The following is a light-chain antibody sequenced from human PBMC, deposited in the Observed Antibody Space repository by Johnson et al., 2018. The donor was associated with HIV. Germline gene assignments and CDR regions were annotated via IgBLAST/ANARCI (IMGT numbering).Light chain of an antibody. Sequence: QSVLTQTPSVSAAPGQRVTISCSGASSTFGNSYISWYQLLPGSPPNLLVFKNNERPSGIPARFSGSKSGTSATLGITGLQTGDEADYYCGTWDSSLSAGGYVFGTGTKVTVL. J-gene: IGLJ1*01. V-gene: IGLV1-51*02. CDR2: KNN. CDR1: SSTFGNSY. CDR3: GTWDSSLSAGGYV.